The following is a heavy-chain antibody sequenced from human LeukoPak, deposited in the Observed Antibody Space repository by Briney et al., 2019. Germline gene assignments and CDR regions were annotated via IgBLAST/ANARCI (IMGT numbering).Heavy chain of an antibody. D-gene: IGHD6-13*01. CDR2: IYYSGST. J-gene: IGHJ3*02. Sequence: SETLSLTCTVSGGSISSSSYYWGWIRQPPGKGLEWIGSIYYSGSTYYNPSLKSRVTISLDTSKNQFSLKLSSVTAADTAVYCARGHRAAAGLLGDAFDIWGQGTMVTVSS. V-gene: IGHV4-39*07. CDR1: GGSISSSSYY. CDR3: ARGHRAAAGLLGDAFDI.